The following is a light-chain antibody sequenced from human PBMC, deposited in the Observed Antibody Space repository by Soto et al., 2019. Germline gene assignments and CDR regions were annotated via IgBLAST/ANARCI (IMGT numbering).Light chain of an antibody. V-gene: IGKV3-15*01. Sequence: VMTQSPATLSLSPGDSATLSCRASQSVNTNLAWYQQRTGQAPRLLIYVASTRAAGVPDRVSGSGSGTELNLTISRLQSEDFAIYYGQKYKNWPRTFGQGTKVDIK. J-gene: IGKJ1*01. CDR3: QKYKNWPRT. CDR2: VAS. CDR1: QSVNTN.